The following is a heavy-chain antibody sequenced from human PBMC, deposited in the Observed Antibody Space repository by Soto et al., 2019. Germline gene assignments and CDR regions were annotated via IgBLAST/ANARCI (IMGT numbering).Heavy chain of an antibody. CDR1: GYTFTSYD. J-gene: IGHJ4*02. Sequence: QVQLVQSGAEVKKPGASVKVSCKASGYTFTSYDINWVRQATGQGLEWMGWMNPYSGNTGYAQKFQGRATMTRNTSISTAYMDLSSLTSDDTAVYYCARAILGSSDYHFDFWGQGALLTVSS. V-gene: IGHV1-8*02. CDR3: ARAILGSSDYHFDF. CDR2: MNPYSGNT. D-gene: IGHD3-22*01.